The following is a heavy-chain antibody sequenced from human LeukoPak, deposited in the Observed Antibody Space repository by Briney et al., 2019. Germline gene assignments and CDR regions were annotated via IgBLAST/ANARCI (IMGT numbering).Heavy chain of an antibody. D-gene: IGHD6-13*01. CDR2: ISYDGSNK. J-gene: IGHJ4*02. CDR1: GFTFTTYW. CDR3: AKQQLVPVFDY. V-gene: IGHV3-30*18. Sequence: GGSLRLSCAASGFTFTTYWMSWVRQAPGKGLEWVAVISYDGSNKYYADSMKGRFTISRDNSKNTLYLQMNSLRAEDTAVYYCAKQQLVPVFDYWGQGTLVTVSS.